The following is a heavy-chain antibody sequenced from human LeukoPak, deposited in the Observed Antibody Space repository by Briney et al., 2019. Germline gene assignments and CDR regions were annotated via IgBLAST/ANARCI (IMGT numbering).Heavy chain of an antibody. CDR3: ANLRESFWIPEFDY. CDR2: ISGSGDST. CDR1: GFTFSSYA. J-gene: IGHJ4*02. D-gene: IGHD1-1*01. Sequence: GGSLRLSCAASGFTFSSYAMSWVRQAPGKRLEWVSHISGSGDSTYYADSVKGRFTISRDNSKNTLYLQMNSLRAEDTAVYYCANLRESFWIPEFDYWGQGTLVTVSS. V-gene: IGHV3-23*01.